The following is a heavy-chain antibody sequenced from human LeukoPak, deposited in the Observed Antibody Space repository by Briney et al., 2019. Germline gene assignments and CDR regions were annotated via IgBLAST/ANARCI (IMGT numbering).Heavy chain of an antibody. CDR3: ARRGYCSSTSCYPVPNWFDP. CDR1: GGSISSGGYY. Sequence: SQTLSLTCTVSGGSISSGGYYWSWIRQPPGKGLEWIGEINHSGSTNYNPSLKSRVTISVDTSKNQFSLKLSSVTAADTAVYYCARRGYCSSTSCYPVPNWFDPWGQGTLVTVSS. CDR2: INHSGST. D-gene: IGHD2-2*01. V-gene: IGHV4-30-2*01. J-gene: IGHJ5*02.